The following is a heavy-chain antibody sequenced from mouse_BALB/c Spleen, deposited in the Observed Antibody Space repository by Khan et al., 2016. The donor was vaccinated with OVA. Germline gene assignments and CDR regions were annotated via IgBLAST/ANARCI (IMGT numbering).Heavy chain of an antibody. Sequence: QVQLKQSGAELVRPGASVKLSCKASGYTFTSYWMNWVRQRPRQGLEWIGKINPSDSESHYNQIFKDKATLTVDKSSGTAYMQLSSLTSDDSAVYYCARREKYGYGPSWFAYWGQGTLVIVSA. V-gene: IGHV1-52*01. CDR2: INPSDSES. D-gene: IGHD2-2*01. CDR1: GYTFTSYW. J-gene: IGHJ3*01. CDR3: ARREKYGYGPSWFAY.